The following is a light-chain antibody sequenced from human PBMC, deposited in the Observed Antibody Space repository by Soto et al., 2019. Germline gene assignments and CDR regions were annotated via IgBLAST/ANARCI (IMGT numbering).Light chain of an antibody. CDR1: SSDVGSYNL. Sequence: QSALTQPASVSGSPGQSITISCTGTSSDVGSYNLVSWYQQHPGKAPKLMIYEGSNRPSGVSNRFSGSKSGNMASLTISGLQAEDEADYYCCSYAGSSTYVFGTGTKLTVL. CDR3: CSYAGSSTYV. V-gene: IGLV2-23*01. CDR2: EGS. J-gene: IGLJ1*01.